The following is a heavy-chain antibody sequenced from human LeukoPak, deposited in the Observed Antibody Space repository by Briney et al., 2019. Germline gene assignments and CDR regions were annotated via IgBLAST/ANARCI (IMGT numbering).Heavy chain of an antibody. V-gene: IGHV3-66*02. J-gene: IGHJ4*02. CDR3: ARTTTRITMVRSSFDY. CDR1: GFIVSNYY. D-gene: IGHD3-10*01. CDR2: IYNGGAT. Sequence: PGGSLRLSCAASGFIVSNYYMNWVRQAPGKGLECVSVIYNGGATYYADSVKGRFTISRDNSKNTLYLQMNSLRAEDTAVYYCARTTTRITMVRSSFDYWGQGTLVTVSS.